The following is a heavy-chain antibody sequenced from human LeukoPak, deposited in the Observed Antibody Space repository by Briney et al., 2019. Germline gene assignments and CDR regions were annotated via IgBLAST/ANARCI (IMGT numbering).Heavy chain of an antibody. J-gene: IGHJ4*02. CDR1: GGSITTSNYY. CDR2: IYYTGST. V-gene: IGHV4-39*07. Sequence: SETLSLTCTVSGGSITTSNYYWGWVRQPPGKGLEWIGSIYYTGSTYYSPSLKSRVTISVDTSKNQFSLKLSSVTAADTAVYYCARAYDSSGYYYVLDYWGQGTLVTVSS. CDR3: ARAYDSSGYYYVLDY. D-gene: IGHD3-22*01.